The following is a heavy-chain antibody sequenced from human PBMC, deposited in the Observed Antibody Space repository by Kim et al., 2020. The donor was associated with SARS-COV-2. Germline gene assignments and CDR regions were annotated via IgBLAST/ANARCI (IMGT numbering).Heavy chain of an antibody. CDR2: IYYSGST. V-gene: IGHV4-59*01. D-gene: IGHD3-16*02. CDR1: GGSISSYY. J-gene: IGHJ6*03. CDR3: ARVGYDYIWGSYRPDYYYYYMDV. Sequence: SETLSLTCTVSGGSISSYYWSWIRQPPGKGLEWIGYIYYSGSTNYNPSLKSRVTISVDTSKNQFSLKLSSVTAADTAVYYCARVGYDYIWGSYRPDYYYYYMDVWGKGTTVTVSS.